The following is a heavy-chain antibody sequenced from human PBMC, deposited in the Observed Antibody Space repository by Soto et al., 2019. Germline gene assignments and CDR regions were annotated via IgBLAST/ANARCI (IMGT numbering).Heavy chain of an antibody. V-gene: IGHV4-59*01. D-gene: IGHD2-2*01. CDR3: ARWKGSSTTLEGIPYYYGMDV. Sequence: ETLSLTCTVSGGSISSYYWSWIRQPPGKGLEWIGYIYYSGSTNYNPSLKSRVTISVDTSKNQFSLKLSSVTAADTAVYYCARWKGSSTTLEGIPYYYGMDVWGQGTTVTVSS. CDR2: IYYSGST. CDR1: GGSISSYY. J-gene: IGHJ6*02.